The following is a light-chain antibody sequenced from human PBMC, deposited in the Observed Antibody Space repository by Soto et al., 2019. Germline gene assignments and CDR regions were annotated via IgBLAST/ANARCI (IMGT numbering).Light chain of an antibody. CDR2: GAS. V-gene: IGKV3-15*01. J-gene: IGKJ1*01. CDR3: QQYNTRWT. CDR1: QSVGSN. Sequence: IVMTQSPATLSVSPGERATLSCRARQSVGSNLAWYQQKPGQAPRLLIYGASTRAAAIPARFSGSGSGTEFTLIISSLQSEDSAVYFCQQYNTRWTFGPGTKVEIK.